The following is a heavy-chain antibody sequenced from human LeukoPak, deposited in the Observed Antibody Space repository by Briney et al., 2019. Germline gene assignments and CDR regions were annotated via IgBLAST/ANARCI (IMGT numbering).Heavy chain of an antibody. CDR3: ARTSGDNDGNALYFDY. V-gene: IGHV5-51*07. J-gene: IGHJ4*02. CDR2: IYPGDSDT. CDR1: GYSFTTYW. D-gene: IGHD4-23*01. Sequence: GESLKISCKGSGYSFTTYWIGWVHQMPGKGLEWMGFIYPGDSDTRYSPSFQGQVTFSADKSISAAYLQWSSLKASDTAMYYCARTSGDNDGNALYFDYWGQGTLVTVSS.